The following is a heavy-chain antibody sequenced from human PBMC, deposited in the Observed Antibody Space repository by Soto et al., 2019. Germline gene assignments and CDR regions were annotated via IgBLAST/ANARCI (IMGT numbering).Heavy chain of an antibody. D-gene: IGHD3-9*01. CDR3: AKDPIDILTGPTPFDY. Sequence: GGSLRLSCAASGFTFSSYAMSWVRQAPGKGLEWVSAISGSGGSTYYADSVKGRFTISRDNSKNTLYLQMNSLRAEDTAVYYCAKDPIDILTGPTPFDYWGQGTLVTVSS. CDR2: ISGSGGST. J-gene: IGHJ4*02. CDR1: GFTFSSYA. V-gene: IGHV3-23*01.